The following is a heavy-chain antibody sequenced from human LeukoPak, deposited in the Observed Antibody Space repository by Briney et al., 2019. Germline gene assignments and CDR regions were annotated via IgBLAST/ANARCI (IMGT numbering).Heavy chain of an antibody. J-gene: IGHJ4*02. Sequence: ASVKVSCKASGYTFTSYDVNWVRQATGQGLEWVGWMNPNSGNTGYAQKFQGRVTMTRNTSISTAYMELSSLRSDDTAVYYCASRTVNSGSLLPFDYWGQGTLVTVSS. CDR1: GYTFTSYD. D-gene: IGHD1-26*01. V-gene: IGHV1-8*01. CDR2: MNPNSGNT. CDR3: ASRTVNSGSLLPFDY.